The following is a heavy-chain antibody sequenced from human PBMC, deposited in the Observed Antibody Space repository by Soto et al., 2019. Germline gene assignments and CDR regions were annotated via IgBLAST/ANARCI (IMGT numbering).Heavy chain of an antibody. J-gene: IGHJ6*02. Sequence: ASVKVSCKASGYTFTIYAMHCVRQAPVQRLEWMGWINAGNGNTKYSQKFQGRVTITRDTSASTAYMELSSLRSEDTAVYYCAREEVVVYGMDVWDQGTTVTVSS. V-gene: IGHV1-3*01. CDR1: GYTFTIYA. D-gene: IGHD2-15*01. CDR2: INAGNGNT. CDR3: AREEVVVYGMDV.